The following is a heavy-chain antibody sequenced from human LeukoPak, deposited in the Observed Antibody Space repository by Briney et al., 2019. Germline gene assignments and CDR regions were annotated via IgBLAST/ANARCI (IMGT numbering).Heavy chain of an antibody. CDR3: AKIPVSYSSGWSNFDY. J-gene: IGHJ4*02. D-gene: IGHD6-19*01. Sequence: GGSLRLSCAASGFTFSSYAMSWVRQAPGKGLEWVSAISGSGGSTYYADSVKGRFTISRDNSKNPLYLQMNSLRAEDTAVYYCAKIPVSYSSGWSNFDYWGQGTLVTVSS. V-gene: IGHV3-23*01. CDR1: GFTFSSYA. CDR2: ISGSGGST.